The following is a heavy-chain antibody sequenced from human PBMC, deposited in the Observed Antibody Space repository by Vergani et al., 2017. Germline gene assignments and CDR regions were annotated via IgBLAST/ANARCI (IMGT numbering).Heavy chain of an antibody. Sequence: QLVESGGGWVQPGGSLRLSCVVSGFDFSSYIMNWVRQAPGKGLEWVAFIRNKAYGGTTEYAASVKGRFTISRDDSKRLAYLQLSGLKTEDTAVYFCSRGRGYSFGYSHYWGQGTLVTVSS. D-gene: IGHD5-18*01. CDR3: SRGRGYSFGYSHY. CDR2: IRNKAYGGTT. J-gene: IGHJ4*02. CDR1: GFDFSSYI. V-gene: IGHV3-49*04.